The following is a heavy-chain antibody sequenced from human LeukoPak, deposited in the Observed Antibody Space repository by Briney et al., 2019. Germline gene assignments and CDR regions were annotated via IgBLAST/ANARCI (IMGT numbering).Heavy chain of an antibody. J-gene: IGHJ4*02. CDR2: IYTSGST. D-gene: IGHD3-3*01. CDR1: GGSISSYY. V-gene: IGHV4-4*07. CDR3: ARGNRRFSTQLDY. Sequence: PSETLSLTCTVSGGSISSYYLSWIRQPAGKGLEWIGRIYTSGSTNYNPSLKSRVTMSVDTSKNQFSLKLSSVTAADTAVYYCARGNRRFSTQLDYWGQGTLVTVSS.